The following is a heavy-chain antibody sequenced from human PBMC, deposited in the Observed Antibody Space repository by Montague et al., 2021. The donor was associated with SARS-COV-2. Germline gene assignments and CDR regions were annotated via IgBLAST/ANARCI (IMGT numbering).Heavy chain of an antibody. Sequence: SETLSLTCTVSGGSISSYFWSWIRQPPGKGLEWIGYIHYSGSTNYNPSLKSRVTISVDTSKNQFSLKLRSVTAADTAVYYCARDGERSSWYWFDPWGQGTPVTVSS. CDR2: IHYSGST. D-gene: IGHD6-13*01. CDR1: GGSISSYF. J-gene: IGHJ5*02. V-gene: IGHV4-59*13. CDR3: ARDGERSSWYWFDP.